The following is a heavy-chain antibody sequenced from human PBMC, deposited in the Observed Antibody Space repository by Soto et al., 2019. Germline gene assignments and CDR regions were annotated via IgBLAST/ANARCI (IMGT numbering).Heavy chain of an antibody. D-gene: IGHD3-22*01. CDR2: IEHDGNEK. CDR1: GFMFGTYW. Sequence: GGSLRLSCAATGFMFGTYWMSWVRQAPGKGLEWVANIEHDGNEKYYADSVKGRFTVSRDNVKNFLHLQMSSLRGDDTGVYFCVRATLSWGHYYFRGLDVWGQGTTVTVSS. CDR3: VRATLSWGHYYFRGLDV. V-gene: IGHV3-7*01. J-gene: IGHJ6*02.